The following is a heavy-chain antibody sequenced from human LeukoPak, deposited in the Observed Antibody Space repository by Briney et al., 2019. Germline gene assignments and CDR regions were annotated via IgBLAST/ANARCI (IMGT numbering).Heavy chain of an antibody. CDR1: GFTFSSYW. J-gene: IGHJ6*03. CDR3: ARDGPAAYYYMDV. CDR2: IKQDGSEK. Sequence: GGSLRLSCAASGFTFSSYWMSWVRQAPGKGLEWVANIKQDGSEKYYVDSVKGRFTISRDNAKNSLYLQMNSLRSDDTAVYYCARDGPAAYYYMDVWGKGTTVTVSS. D-gene: IGHD2-2*01. V-gene: IGHV3-7*03.